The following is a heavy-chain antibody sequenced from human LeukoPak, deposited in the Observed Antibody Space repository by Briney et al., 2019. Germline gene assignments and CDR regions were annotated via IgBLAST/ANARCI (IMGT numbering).Heavy chain of an antibody. CDR2: IRSKANSYAT. D-gene: IGHD2-15*01. V-gene: IGHV3-73*01. J-gene: IGHJ6*03. CDR1: GFTFSASA. CDR3: TSSLPCSGGSCYLDYYYYYYMDV. Sequence: GGSLRLSCAASGFTFSASALHWVRQASGKGLEWVGRIRSKANSYATAYAASVKGRFTISRDDSKNTAYLQMNSLKTEDTAVYYCTSSLPCSGGSCYLDYYYYYYMDVWGKGTTVTVSS.